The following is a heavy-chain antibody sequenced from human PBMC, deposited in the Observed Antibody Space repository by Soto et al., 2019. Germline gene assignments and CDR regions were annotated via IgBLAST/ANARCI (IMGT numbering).Heavy chain of an antibody. CDR1: GYTFTSYG. D-gene: IGHD3-22*01. J-gene: IGHJ4*02. CDR3: ARVVRYDSSGYAPFEDY. CDR2: ISAYNGNT. V-gene: IGHV1-18*01. Sequence: ASVKVSCKASGYTFTSYGISWVRQAPGQGLEWMGWISAYNGNTNYAQKLQGRVTMTTDTSTSTAYMVLSSLRSDDTAVYYCARVVRYDSSGYAPFEDYWGQGTLVTVSS.